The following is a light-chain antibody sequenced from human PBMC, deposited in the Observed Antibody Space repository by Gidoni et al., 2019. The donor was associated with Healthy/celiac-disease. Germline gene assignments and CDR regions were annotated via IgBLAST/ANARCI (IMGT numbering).Light chain of an antibody. J-gene: IGKJ1*01. V-gene: IGKV3D-15*01. CDR1: QSVNNN. Sequence: EIVMTQSPATLSVSPGERATLSCRASQSVNNNLAWYQQKPGQAPRLLIHCASTRAAGTPARFSGSGSCTEFTLTISSLQSEDFAVYYCQQYRNWPPWTFGQGTKVEIK. CDR2: CAS. CDR3: QQYRNWPPWT.